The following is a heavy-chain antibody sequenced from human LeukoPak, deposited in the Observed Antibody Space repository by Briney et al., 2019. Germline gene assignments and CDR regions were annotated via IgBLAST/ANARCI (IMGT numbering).Heavy chain of an antibody. CDR3: TTELTMIVVVVIP. J-gene: IGHJ5*02. CDR2: ISHDGSNK. D-gene: IGHD3-22*01. CDR1: GFTFSSYG. Sequence: GGSLRLSCAASGFTFSSYGMHWVRQAPGKGLEWVAVISHDGSNKYYADSVKGRFTISRDNSKNTLYLQMNSLKTEDTAVYYCTTELTMIVVVVIPWGQGTLVTVSS. V-gene: IGHV3-30*03.